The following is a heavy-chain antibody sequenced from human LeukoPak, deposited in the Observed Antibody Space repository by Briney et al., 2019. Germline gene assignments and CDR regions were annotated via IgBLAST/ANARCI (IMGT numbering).Heavy chain of an antibody. D-gene: IGHD6-13*01. CDR1: GLTFSDYY. CDR2: ISSSGSRT. CDR3: ARELLSSWYYFDY. Sequence: GGSLRLSCAVSGLTFSDYYMSWIRQAPGKGLEWVSYISSSGSRTYYTDSVKGRFTISRDNAKNTLYLQMSSLRAEDTAVYYCARELLSSWYYFDYWGQGTLVTVSS. J-gene: IGHJ4*02. V-gene: IGHV3-11*04.